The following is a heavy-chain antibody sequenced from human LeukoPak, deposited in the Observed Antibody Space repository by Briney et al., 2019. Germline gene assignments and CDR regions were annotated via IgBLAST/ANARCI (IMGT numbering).Heavy chain of an antibody. CDR1: GGTFSSYA. CDR3: ARSSGSYYYYYYMDV. CDR2: IIPIFGTA. D-gene: IGHD1-26*01. Sequence: GASVKVSCKASGGTFSSYAISWVRQAPGQGLEWMRGIIPIFGTANYAQKFQGRATITTDESTSTAYMELSSLRSEDTAVYYCARSSGSYYYYYYMDVWGKGTTVTVSS. J-gene: IGHJ6*03. V-gene: IGHV1-69*05.